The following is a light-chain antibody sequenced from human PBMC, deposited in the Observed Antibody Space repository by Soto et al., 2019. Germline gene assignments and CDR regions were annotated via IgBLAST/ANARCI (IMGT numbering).Light chain of an antibody. V-gene: IGLV1-44*01. CDR2: SNN. CDR3: AAWNDSLKGVV. CDR1: SSNIGSKT. J-gene: IGLJ2*01. Sequence: QAVVTQPPSASGTPGQRVTISCSGSSSNIGSKTVNWYQQLPGTAPKLLIYSNNQRPSGVPDRFSGSKSGTSASLAISGLQSEDEADYYWAAWNDSLKGVVFGVGTKLTVL.